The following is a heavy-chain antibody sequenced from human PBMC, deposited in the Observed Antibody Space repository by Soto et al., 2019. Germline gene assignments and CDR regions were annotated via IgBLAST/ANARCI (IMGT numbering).Heavy chain of an antibody. Sequence: EVQLVESGGGVLRPGGSLRLSCAASGFTFDDYGMSWARQAPGKGLEWVSGVNWNGGSTGYADSVKGRFTISRDNAKNSLDLQINSLRCEDTAFYYCVRGASLDFGYWGQGTLGTGSS. CDR2: VNWNGGST. J-gene: IGHJ4*02. V-gene: IGHV3-20*04. CDR1: GFTFDDYG. CDR3: VRGASLDFGY. D-gene: IGHD1-26*01.